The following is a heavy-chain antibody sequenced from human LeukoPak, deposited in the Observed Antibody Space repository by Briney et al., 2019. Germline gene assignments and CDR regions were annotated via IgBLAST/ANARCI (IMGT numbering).Heavy chain of an antibody. J-gene: IGHJ4*02. Sequence: PGGSLRLSCAASGFTFSSYAMHWVRQAPGKGLEYVSAISSNGGSTYYANSVKGRFTISRDNSKNTLYLQMGSLRAEDMAVYYCARDPYSSGWPDYWGQGTLVTVSS. CDR1: GFTFSSYA. V-gene: IGHV3-64*01. CDR3: ARDPYSSGWPDY. D-gene: IGHD6-19*01. CDR2: ISSNGGST.